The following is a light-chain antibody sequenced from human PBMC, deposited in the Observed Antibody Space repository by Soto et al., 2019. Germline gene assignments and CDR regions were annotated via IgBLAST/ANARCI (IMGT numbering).Light chain of an antibody. Sequence: EIVLTQSPGTLSLSPGERATLSCRASQSVSSSYLAWYQQKPGQAPRLLIYGASSRATGIPDRFSGSGSGQDFTLTISSLETEDFAVYYCQQYGSSPFTFGPGTKVDIK. CDR1: QSVSSSY. V-gene: IGKV3-20*01. J-gene: IGKJ3*01. CDR2: GAS. CDR3: QQYGSSPFT.